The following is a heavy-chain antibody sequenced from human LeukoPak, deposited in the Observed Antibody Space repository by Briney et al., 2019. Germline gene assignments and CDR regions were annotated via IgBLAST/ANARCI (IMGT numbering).Heavy chain of an antibody. CDR1: GYTFTGYY. V-gene: IGHV1-2*06. CDR2: INPNSGGT. CDR3: ARDLYMVRGAMHDAFDI. D-gene: IGHD3-10*01. J-gene: IGHJ3*02. Sequence: ASVKVSCKASGYTFTGYYMHWVRQAPGQGLEWMGRINPNSGGTNYAQKFQGRVTMTRDTSTSTVYMELSSLRSEDTAVYYCARDLYMVRGAMHDAFDIWGQGTMVTVSS.